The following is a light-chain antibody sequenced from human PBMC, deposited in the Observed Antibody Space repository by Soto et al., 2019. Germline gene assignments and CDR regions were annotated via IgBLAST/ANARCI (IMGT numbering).Light chain of an antibody. CDR3: QQSNNWPYT. J-gene: IGKJ2*01. V-gene: IGKV3-15*01. Sequence: EIVMTQSPATLSVSPGERATLSCRASQGVSSNLAWYQQKPGQAPRLLFYGASTRATGIPARFSGSGSGTDFTLTISSLQSEDFAVYYCQQSNNWPYTFGQGTKLEIK. CDR2: GAS. CDR1: QGVSSN.